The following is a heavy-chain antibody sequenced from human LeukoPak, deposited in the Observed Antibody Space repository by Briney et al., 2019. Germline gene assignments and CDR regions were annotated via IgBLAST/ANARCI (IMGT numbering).Heavy chain of an antibody. V-gene: IGHV1-69*05. CDR1: GGTFSSYA. J-gene: IGHJ4*02. Sequence: SVKVSCKASGGTFSSYAISWVRQAPGQGLERMGGIIPIFGTANYAQKFQGRVTITTDESTSTAYMELSSLRSEDTAVYYCARGSYYYDSSGYYPFDYWGQGTLVTVSS. D-gene: IGHD3-22*01. CDR2: IIPIFGTA. CDR3: ARGSYYYDSSGYYPFDY.